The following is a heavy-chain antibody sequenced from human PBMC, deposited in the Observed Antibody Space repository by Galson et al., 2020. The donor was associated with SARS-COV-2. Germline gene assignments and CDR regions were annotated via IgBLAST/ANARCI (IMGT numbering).Heavy chain of an antibody. D-gene: IGHD3-10*01. Sequence: GGSLRLSCAASGFAFSSYTMNWVRQAPGKGLEWVASLDTSSTYIYHADSLKGRFTISRDDAENSLYLQMNSLRAEDTAVYYCARSPPASTSGTAVYFDYCGQGTQVTGS. CDR1: GFAFSSYT. J-gene: IGHJ4*02. CDR2: LDTSSTYI. CDR3: ARSPPASTSGTAVYFDY. V-gene: IGHV3-21*01.